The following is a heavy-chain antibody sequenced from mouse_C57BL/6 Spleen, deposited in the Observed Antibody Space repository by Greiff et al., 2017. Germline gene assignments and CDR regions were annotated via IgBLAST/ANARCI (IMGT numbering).Heavy chain of an antibody. J-gene: IGHJ2*01. D-gene: IGHD3-1*01. CDR1: GYTFTSYG. V-gene: IGHV1-81*01. CDR3: ARTAHFDY. CDR2: IYPRSGNT. Sequence: VKLQESGAELARPGASVTLSCKASGYTFTSYGISWVKQRTGQGLEWIGEIYPRSGNTYYNEKFKGKATLTADKSSSTAYMGLRSLTSEDSAVYFCARTAHFDYWGQGTTLTVSS.